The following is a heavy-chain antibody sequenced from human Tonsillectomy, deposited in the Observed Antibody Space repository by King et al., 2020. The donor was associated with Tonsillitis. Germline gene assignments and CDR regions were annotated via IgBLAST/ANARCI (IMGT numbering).Heavy chain of an antibody. CDR1: GFTFSSYA. CDR3: ASVGGVIVGGFDY. Sequence: VQLVESGGGLVQPGGSLGLSFAASGFTFSSYAMSWVRQAPGKGLEWVSAISGSGGSQYYADSVKGRFTISRENSKNTLYLQMNSLRAEDTAVYYCASVGGVIVGGFDYWGQGTLVTVSS. D-gene: IGHD3-16*02. V-gene: IGHV3-23*04. CDR2: ISGSGGSQ. J-gene: IGHJ4*02.